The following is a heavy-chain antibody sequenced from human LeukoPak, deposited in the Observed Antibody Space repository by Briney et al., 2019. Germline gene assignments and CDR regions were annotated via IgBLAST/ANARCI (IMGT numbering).Heavy chain of an antibody. J-gene: IGHJ4*02. CDR1: GFTFSDFG. V-gene: IGHV3-30*02. CDR2: IRSDGSNK. Sequence: GGSLRLSCAASGFTFSDFGMHWVRQAPGKGLEWVALIRSDGSNKYYAESVKGRFTISRDSSKNTLFLQMNSLGVEDTAVYYCAKDRDDYGNDCWGQGVLVTVST. CDR3: AKDRDDYGNDC. D-gene: IGHD4-17*01.